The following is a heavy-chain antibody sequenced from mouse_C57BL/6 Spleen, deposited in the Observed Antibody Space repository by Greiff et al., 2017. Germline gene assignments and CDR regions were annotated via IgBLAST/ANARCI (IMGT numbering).Heavy chain of an antibody. V-gene: IGHV1-52*01. J-gene: IGHJ3*01. Sequence: QVQLKQPGAELVRPGSSVKLSCKASGYTFTSYWMHWVKQRPIQGLEWIGNIDPSDSETHYNQKFKDKATLTVDKSSSTAYMQLSSLTSEDSAVYYCAKGIYDGYYWFAYWGQGTLVTVSA. CDR3: AKGIYDGYYWFAY. CDR2: IDPSDSET. CDR1: GYTFTSYW. D-gene: IGHD2-3*01.